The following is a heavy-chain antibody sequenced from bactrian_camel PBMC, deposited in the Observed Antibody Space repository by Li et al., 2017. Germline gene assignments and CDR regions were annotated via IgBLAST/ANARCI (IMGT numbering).Heavy chain of an antibody. J-gene: IGHJ6*01. Sequence: DVQLVESGGGLVQPGGSLRLSCIASGFTFDEYDMGWIRQTPGKGLEWVSIITWAGDSTTYVDSVTGQFTSSRDNAKNTVYLHMNSLKPEDTAVYYCGTAKYALGTGFWGQRTQVTVS. V-gene: IGHV3-1*01. CDR2: ITWAGDST. CDR1: GFTFDEYD. CDR3: GTAKYALGTGF. D-gene: IGHD5*01.